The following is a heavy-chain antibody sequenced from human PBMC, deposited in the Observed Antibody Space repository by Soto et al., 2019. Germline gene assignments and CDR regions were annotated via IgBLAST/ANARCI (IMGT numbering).Heavy chain of an antibody. CDR1: GGSISSGGYY. CDR2: IYYSGST. D-gene: IGHD6-13*01. Sequence: SETLSLTCTVSGGSISSGGYYWSWIRQHPGKGLEWVGYIYYSGSTYYNPSLKSRVTISVDTSKNQFSLKLSSVTAADTAVYYCARDPGIAAAGTSSDYYYYYGMDVSGQGTTVTVPS. V-gene: IGHV4-31*03. J-gene: IGHJ6*02. CDR3: ARDPGIAAAGTSSDYYYYYGMDV.